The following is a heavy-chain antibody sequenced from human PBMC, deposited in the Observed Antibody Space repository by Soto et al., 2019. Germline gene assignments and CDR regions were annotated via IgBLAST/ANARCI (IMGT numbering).Heavy chain of an antibody. J-gene: IGHJ2*01. CDR2: IWYDGSNK. V-gene: IGHV3-33*01. CDR3: ARDVGYFSSGTSCFDL. CDR1: GFIFSNYG. D-gene: IGHD3-10*01. Sequence: QVQLVESGGGVVQPGKSLRLSCAPSGFIFSNYGIHWVRQAPGKGLEWVAVIWYDGSNKYYADSVKGRFTISRDNSKNTLSLQMNSLRAEDTAVYYCARDVGYFSSGTSCFDLWGRGTLVTVSS.